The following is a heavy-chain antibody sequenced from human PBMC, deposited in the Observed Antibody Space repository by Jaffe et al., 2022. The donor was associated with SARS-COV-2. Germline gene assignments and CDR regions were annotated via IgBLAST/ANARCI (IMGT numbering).Heavy chain of an antibody. D-gene: IGHD3-10*01. J-gene: IGHJ5*02. Sequence: QLQLQESGPGLVNPSETLSLMCTVSGGSISNNNNFWGWIRQPPGKGLEWVGSIYYDGRTYYNPSLRSRVTISVDTSKAQFSLMLNSVTAADTAVYFCARLFYGVSGSYYSPRIDPWGQGTMVTVSS. CDR1: GGSISNNNNF. CDR2: IYYDGRT. CDR3: ARLFYGVSGSYYSPRIDP. V-gene: IGHV4-39*01.